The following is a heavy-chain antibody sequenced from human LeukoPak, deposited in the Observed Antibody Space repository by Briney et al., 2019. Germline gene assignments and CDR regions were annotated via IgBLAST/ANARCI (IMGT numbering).Heavy chain of an antibody. J-gene: IGHJ5*02. CDR3: ARDYYDSSGYYYGFDP. Sequence: GGSLRLSCAASGFRFTDYAINWVRQAPGKGLEWVSVIYSGGSTYYADSVKGRFTISRDNSKNTLYLQMNSLRAEDTAVYYCARDYYDSSGYYYGFDPWGQGTLVTVSS. CDR2: IYSGGST. V-gene: IGHV3-66*01. CDR1: GFRFTDYA. D-gene: IGHD3-22*01.